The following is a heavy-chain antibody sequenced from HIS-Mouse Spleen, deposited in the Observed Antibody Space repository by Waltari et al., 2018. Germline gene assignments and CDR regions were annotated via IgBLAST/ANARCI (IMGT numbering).Heavy chain of an antibody. J-gene: IGHJ4*02. Sequence: EVQLLESGGGLVQPGGSLRLSCAASGFPFSRSALRWVRTAPGKGLGWVSAISGGGGSTYYADSVKGRFTISRDNSKNTLYLQMNSLRAEDTAVYYCAKVGTAVGRGYYFDYWGQGTLVTVSS. CDR1: GFPFSRSA. V-gene: IGHV3-23*01. CDR3: AKVGTAVGRGYYFDY. CDR2: ISGGGGST. D-gene: IGHD6-19*01.